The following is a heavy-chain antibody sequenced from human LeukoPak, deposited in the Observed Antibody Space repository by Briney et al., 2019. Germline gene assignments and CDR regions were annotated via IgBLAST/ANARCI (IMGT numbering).Heavy chain of an antibody. CDR3: ATTQWLAPPPDS. CDR1: GFTFSKYW. CDR2: INTDGTVT. J-gene: IGHJ4*02. D-gene: IGHD6-19*01. V-gene: IGHV3-74*01. Sequence: PGGSLRLSCADSGFTFSKYWMLWVRQAPGKGLESVSRINTDGTVTTYADSVKGRFTVSRDNADNTMFLQMNSVRDEDTAVYYCATTQWLAPPPDSWGQGTPVTVSS.